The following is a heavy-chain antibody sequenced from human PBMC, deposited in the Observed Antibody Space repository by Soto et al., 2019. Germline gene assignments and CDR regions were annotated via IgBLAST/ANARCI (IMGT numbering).Heavy chain of an antibody. CDR3: AKGQDSGTYRFYFDY. CDR1: GITLSSYA. J-gene: IGHJ4*02. CDR2: ISAGGGST. D-gene: IGHD1-26*01. V-gene: IGHV3-23*01. Sequence: PGGSLRLSCAASGITLSSYAMIWVRQAPGKGPEWVSGISAGGGSTSYADSVKGRFTISRDNSKNTLYLQMNSLRADDTAVYHCAKGQDSGTYRFYFDYWGQGALVTVSS.